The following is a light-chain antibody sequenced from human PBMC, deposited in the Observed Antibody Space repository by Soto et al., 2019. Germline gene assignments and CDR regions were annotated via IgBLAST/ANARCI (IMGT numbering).Light chain of an antibody. CDR3: QQYDNSPGYT. CDR2: ATS. Sequence: EIVLPQSPGTLSLSPGERATLSCRASQSVSSRDLAWYQQKPGQAPRLLIYATSSRATGIPDRFSGSGSGTDFTLTISRLEPEDFAVYYCQQYDNSPGYTVGQGTKLEIK. CDR1: QSVSSRD. V-gene: IGKV3-20*01. J-gene: IGKJ2*01.